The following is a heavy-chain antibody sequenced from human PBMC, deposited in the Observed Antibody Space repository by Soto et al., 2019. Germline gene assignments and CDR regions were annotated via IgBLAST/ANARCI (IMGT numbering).Heavy chain of an antibody. J-gene: IGHJ6*02. Sequence: QITLKESGPTLVKPTQTLTLTCTFSGFSLSTSGMGVGWIRQPPGKALEWLALIYWDDDKRYSPSLKSRLTITKDTSKNQLVLTMTNMDPVDTATYYCAHSRCGGDCLQSYSSHYYYGMDVWGQGTTVTVSS. V-gene: IGHV2-5*02. CDR1: GFSLSTSGMG. CDR3: AHSRCGGDCLQSYSSHYYYGMDV. CDR2: IYWDDDK. D-gene: IGHD2-21*02.